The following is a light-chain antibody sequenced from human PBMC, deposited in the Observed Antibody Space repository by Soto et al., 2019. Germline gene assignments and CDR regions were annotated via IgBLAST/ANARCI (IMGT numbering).Light chain of an antibody. V-gene: IGKV4-1*01. Sequence: DLLRTPSPVSLAVSLDKRATINCKSSQNVLYRSTNKKYLAWYQQKPWQPPKLLIHWASTRESGVPDRVSGSGSRTDFTRTISSLQAEDVAVYNCQQYDSNPPTIGQGTKVDNK. J-gene: IGKJ1*01. CDR1: QNVLYRSTNKKY. CDR3: QQYDSNPPT. CDR2: WAS.